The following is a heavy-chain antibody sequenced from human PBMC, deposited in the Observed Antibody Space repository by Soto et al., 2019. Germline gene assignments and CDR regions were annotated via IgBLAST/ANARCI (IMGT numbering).Heavy chain of an antibody. CDR3: ARMRWGDGLDV. CDR2: IKQDGSEK. V-gene: IGHV3-7*01. J-gene: IGHJ6*02. D-gene: IGHD3-10*01. CDR1: GFTFRSYW. Sequence: PXESLRLSCAASGFTFRSYWMSWVRQAPGKGLEWVANIKQDGSEKYYVDSVKGRFTISRDNAKNSLYLQLSSVTPDDTAVYYCARMRWGDGLDVWGQGTTVTVSS.